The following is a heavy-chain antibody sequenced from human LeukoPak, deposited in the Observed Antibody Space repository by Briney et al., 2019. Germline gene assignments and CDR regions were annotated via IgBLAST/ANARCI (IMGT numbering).Heavy chain of an antibody. CDR2: IGSSGDST. Sequence: GGSLRLSCAASGFTFNKYAMRWVRQAPGEGLEWVSTIGSSGDSTDYAESVKGQFTISRDNAKNSLYLQMNSLRAEDTAVYYCAGDYYYDRNYYGMDVWGKGTTVTVSS. J-gene: IGHJ6*04. V-gene: IGHV3-23*01. D-gene: IGHD3-22*01. CDR1: GFTFNKYA. CDR3: AGDYYYDRNYYGMDV.